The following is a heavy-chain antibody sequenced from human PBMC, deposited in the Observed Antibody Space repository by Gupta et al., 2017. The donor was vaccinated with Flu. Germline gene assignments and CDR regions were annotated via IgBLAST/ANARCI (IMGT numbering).Heavy chain of an antibody. V-gene: IGHV3-53*01. Sequence: VRQAPGKGMEWVSVMISGATTRYADTVRGRFSIPVDISKNTLYLHTTNLRAGDTAVNYWAKYDDREPASLFWGRGTLVTVSS. J-gene: IGHJ4*02. CDR3: AKYDDREPASLF. CDR2: MISGATT. D-gene: IGHD3-3*01.